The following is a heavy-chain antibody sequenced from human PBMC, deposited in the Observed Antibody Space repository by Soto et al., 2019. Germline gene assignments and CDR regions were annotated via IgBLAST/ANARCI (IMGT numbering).Heavy chain of an antibody. J-gene: IGHJ4*02. D-gene: IGHD3-22*01. CDR2: INSGQTTV. CDR1: GFTFSNAW. CDR3: ARDAQPNSSGYAYFFDY. V-gene: IGHV3-48*02. Sequence: PGGSLRLSCAASGFTFSNAWMNWVRQAPGKGLEWISHINSGQTTVYADSVKGRFTISRDNGKKLVYLQMSSLRDEDTAVYYCARDAQPNSSGYAYFFDYWGQGTLVTVSS.